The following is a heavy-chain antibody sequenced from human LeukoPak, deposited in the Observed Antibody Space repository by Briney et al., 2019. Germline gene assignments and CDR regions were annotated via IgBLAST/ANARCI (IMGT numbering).Heavy chain of an antibody. J-gene: IGHJ6*03. Sequence: SQTLSLTCTVSGYSISSGYYWAWFRRPPGKGLEWIGRIILSESPYYNPPLKSRFPIQENPPKNNFSLKLTSVPPAAPARYYFARDLRYSSGWSASGMDVWGKGATVTISS. CDR2: IILSESP. CDR3: ARDLRYSSGWSASGMDV. D-gene: IGHD6-19*01. V-gene: IGHV4-38-2*02. CDR1: GYSISSGYY.